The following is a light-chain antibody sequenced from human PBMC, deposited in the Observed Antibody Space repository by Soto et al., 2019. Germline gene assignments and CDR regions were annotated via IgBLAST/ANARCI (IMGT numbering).Light chain of an antibody. CDR2: SAS. CDR3: QQYNNWPWT. Sequence: EIVMPPSPATLAVSPGERSTQSCXASQSITSNLAWYQQKPGQAPRLLIYSASRRATGVPDRFSGSGSGTDFTLTISSLQSEDFAVYYCQQYNNWPWTFGQGTKVDI. V-gene: IGKV3D-15*01. J-gene: IGKJ1*01. CDR1: QSITSN.